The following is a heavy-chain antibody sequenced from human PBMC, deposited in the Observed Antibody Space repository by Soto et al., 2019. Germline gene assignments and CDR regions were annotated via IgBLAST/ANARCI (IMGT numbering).Heavy chain of an antibody. CDR3: AILSN. Sequence: GGSLRLSCAASGFTVSSNYMNWVRPAPGKGLEWVSIIYSDGTTSYADSVKGRFTISGDNFKNTLHLQMNSLRAEDTAVYYCAILSNWGQGTLVTVSS. J-gene: IGHJ4*02. CDR2: IYSDGTT. D-gene: IGHD6-6*01. V-gene: IGHV3-53*01. CDR1: GFTVSSNY.